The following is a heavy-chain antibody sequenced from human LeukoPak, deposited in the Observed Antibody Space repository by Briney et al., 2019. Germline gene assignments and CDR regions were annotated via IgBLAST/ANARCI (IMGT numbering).Heavy chain of an antibody. V-gene: IGHV1-18*04. CDR3: ARDWGVSARPGYMDV. J-gene: IGHJ6*03. CDR1: GDTFTSHY. CDR2: ISAYNGNT. D-gene: IGHD6-6*01. Sequence: GASVKVSCKASGDTFTSHYMHWVRQAPGQGLEWMGWISAYNGNTNYAQKLQGRVTMTTDTSTSTAYMELRSLRSDDTAVYYCARDWGVSARPGYMDVWGKGTTVTVSS.